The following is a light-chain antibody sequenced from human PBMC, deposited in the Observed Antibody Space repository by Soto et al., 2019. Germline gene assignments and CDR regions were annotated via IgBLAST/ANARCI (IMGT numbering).Light chain of an antibody. Sequence: QSVLTQPASVSGSPGQSIAISCTGTSSDAGGYNYVSWYQQHPGKAPKLMIYDVSNRPSGVSNRFSGSKSGNTASLTISGLQAEDEADYYCCSYTTSSTYVFGTGTKLTVL. CDR2: DVS. CDR1: SSDAGGYNY. J-gene: IGLJ1*01. CDR3: CSYTTSSTYV. V-gene: IGLV2-14*03.